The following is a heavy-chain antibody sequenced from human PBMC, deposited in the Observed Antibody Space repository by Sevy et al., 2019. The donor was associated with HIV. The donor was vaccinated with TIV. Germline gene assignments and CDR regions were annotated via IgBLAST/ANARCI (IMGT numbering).Heavy chain of an antibody. D-gene: IGHD5-12*01. CDR2: IRSATDGGTT. Sequence: GESLKISCVASAFTFSNDWMTWVRQAPGKGLEWVGHIRSATDGGTTDYAAPVKGRFTISRHDSINTVYSEMNSLKIENTGVYFCATLSGNYWGDWLDPWGQGTLVTVSS. CDR3: ATLSGNYWGDWLDP. J-gene: IGHJ5*02. CDR1: AFTFSNDW. V-gene: IGHV3-15*07.